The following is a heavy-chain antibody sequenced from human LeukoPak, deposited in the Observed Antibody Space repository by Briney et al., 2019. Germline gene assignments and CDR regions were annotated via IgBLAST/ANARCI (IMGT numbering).Heavy chain of an antibody. V-gene: IGHV4-31*03. CDR3: ASLYYYDSGGYLKNWFDP. J-gene: IGHJ5*02. D-gene: IGHD3-22*01. Sequence: SQTLSLTCTVSGGSISSDDYYWSWIRQHPGKGLEWIGHIYYSGTTYYNPSLKSRLTTSVDTSKNQFSLKLSSVTAADTAVYYCASLYYYDSGGYLKNWFDPWGQGTLVTVSS. CDR1: GGSISSDDYY. CDR2: IYYSGTT.